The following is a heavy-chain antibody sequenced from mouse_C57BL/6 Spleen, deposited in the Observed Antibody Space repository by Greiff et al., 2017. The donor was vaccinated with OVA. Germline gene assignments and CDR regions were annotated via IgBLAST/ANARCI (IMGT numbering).Heavy chain of an antibody. J-gene: IGHJ2*01. CDR3: ARWDDGYPNYFDY. CDR1: GYTFTSYW. Sequence: QVQLQQPGAELVRPGSSVKLSCKASGYTFTSYWMHWVKQRPIQGLEWIGNIDPSDSETHYNQKFKDKATLTVDKSSSTAYMQLSSLTSEDSAVYYCARWDDGYPNYFDYWGQGTTLTVSS. V-gene: IGHV1-52*01. D-gene: IGHD2-3*01. CDR2: IDPSDSET.